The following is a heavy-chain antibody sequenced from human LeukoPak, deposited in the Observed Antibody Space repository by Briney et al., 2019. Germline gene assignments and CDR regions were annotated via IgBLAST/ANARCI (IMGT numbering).Heavy chain of an antibody. CDR3: ARVAGPWEPGHMDV. CDR2: IYTSGST. CDR1: GGSISSGSYY. D-gene: IGHD1-26*01. Sequence: SETLSLTCTVSGGSISSGSYYWSWIRQPAGKGLEWIGRIYTSGSTNYNPSLKSRVTISVDTSKNQFSLKLSSVTAADTAVYYCARVAGPWEPGHMDVWGKGTTVTVSS. J-gene: IGHJ6*03. V-gene: IGHV4-61*02.